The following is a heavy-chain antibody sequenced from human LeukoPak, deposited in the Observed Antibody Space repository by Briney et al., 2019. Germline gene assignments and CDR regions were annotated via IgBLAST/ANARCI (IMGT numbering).Heavy chain of an antibody. V-gene: IGHV3-48*01. D-gene: IGHD4-4*01. CDR2: SSGSSSAI. CDR3: ARSGRTVSDLLFYYYGMDV. J-gene: IGHJ6*02. CDR1: VSTLSSYS. Sequence: PGGPLRFSCAASVSTLSSYSTNWVRQPPGKGLGGVSFSSGSSSAIYYADSVKGRFTISRDYAKNSLYLQITRLRAEDTAVYYCARSGRTVSDLLFYYYGMDVWGQGTTVTVSS.